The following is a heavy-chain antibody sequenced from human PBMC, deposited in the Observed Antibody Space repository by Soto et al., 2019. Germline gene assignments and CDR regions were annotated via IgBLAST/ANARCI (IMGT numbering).Heavy chain of an antibody. D-gene: IGHD3-22*01. Sequence: SETLSLTCTVSGGSISSGGYFWNWIRQPPGRGLEWIGYIYYSGNTFYSPSLKSRVTISIDTSQNQFSPQLSSVTAADTAVYYCVSGTYLYDNSGFYSYYFDYWGQGAPVTVSS. CDR3: VSGTYLYDNSGFYSYYFDY. CDR1: GGSISSGGYF. J-gene: IGHJ4*02. CDR2: IYYSGNT. V-gene: IGHV4-30-4*01.